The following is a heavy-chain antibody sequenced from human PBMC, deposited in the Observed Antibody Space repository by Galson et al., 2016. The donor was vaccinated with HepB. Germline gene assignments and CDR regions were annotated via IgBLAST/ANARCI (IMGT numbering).Heavy chain of an antibody. J-gene: IGHJ5*02. D-gene: IGHD1-26*01. CDR1: GDSICSYD. CDR3: AGGKLATGWGS. V-gene: IGHV4-59*01. Sequence: SETLSLTCTVSGDSICSYDWSWIRQPPGKGLEWIGYIYSKGKTNYNPSLKSRVTISRDTSKNQFSLNLKSVTAADTAVYFCAGGKLATGWGSWGQGILVVVSS. CDR2: IYSKGKT.